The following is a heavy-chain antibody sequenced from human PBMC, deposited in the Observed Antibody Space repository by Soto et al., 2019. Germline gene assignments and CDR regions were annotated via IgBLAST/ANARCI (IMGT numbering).Heavy chain of an antibody. CDR1: GFTFSSYA. V-gene: IGHV3-7*01. CDR3: ASDPHY. CDR2: IKQDGSEK. J-gene: IGHJ6*04. Sequence: GGSLRLSCAASGFTFSSYAMSWVRQAPGKGLEWVANIKQDGSEKYYVDSVKGRFTISRDNAKNSLYLQMNSLRAEDTAVYYCASDPHYWGKGTTVTVSS.